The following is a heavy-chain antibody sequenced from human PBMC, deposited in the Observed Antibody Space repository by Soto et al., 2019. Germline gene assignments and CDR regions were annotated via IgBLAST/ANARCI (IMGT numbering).Heavy chain of an antibody. CDR3: ASRARLRIKSLGMDV. Sequence: KSSETLSLTCAVYGGSFSGYYWSWIRQPPGKGLEWIGEINHSGSTNYNPSLKSRVTISVDTSKNQFSLKLSSVTAADTAVYYCASRARLRIKSLGMDVWGHGTTVTVSS. CDR2: INHSGST. CDR1: GGSFSGYY. D-gene: IGHD3-16*02. V-gene: IGHV4-34*01. J-gene: IGHJ6*02.